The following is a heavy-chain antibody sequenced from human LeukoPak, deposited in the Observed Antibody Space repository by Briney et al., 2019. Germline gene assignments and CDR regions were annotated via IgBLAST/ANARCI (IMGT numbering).Heavy chain of an antibody. D-gene: IGHD2/OR15-2a*01. CDR2: ISDSGVTT. V-gene: IGHV3-23*01. J-gene: IGHJ4*02. CDR3: AKFSGRRTALYYFDY. CDR1: GFTFSSFA. Sequence: GGSLRLSCAASGFTFSSFAMSWVRQAPGKGLEWVSSISDSGVTTYYADSVKGRFTISRDNSKNTLYLQMNSLRVEDTAVYYCAKFSGRRTALYYFDYWGQGTLVTVSS.